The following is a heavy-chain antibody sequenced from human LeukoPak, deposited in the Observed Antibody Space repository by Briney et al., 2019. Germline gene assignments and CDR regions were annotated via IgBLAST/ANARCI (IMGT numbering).Heavy chain of an antibody. CDR1: GFTFSNYW. J-gene: IGHJ4*02. CDR2: IKEDGSEK. V-gene: IGHV3-7*01. D-gene: IGHD6-13*01. CDR3: ASGRQLRY. Sequence: GGSLRLSCAASGFTFSNYWMSWVRQAPGKGLEWVANIKEDGSEKYYVDSGKGRFTISRDNARNSLYLQMDSLRAEDTAVYYCASGRQLRYWGQGTLVTVSS.